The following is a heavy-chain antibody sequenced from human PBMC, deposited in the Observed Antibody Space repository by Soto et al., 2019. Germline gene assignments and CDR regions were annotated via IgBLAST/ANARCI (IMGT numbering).Heavy chain of an antibody. CDR2: INPNSGGT. CDR1: GYTFTGYY. J-gene: IGHJ3*02. V-gene: IGHV1-2*04. Sequence: ASVKVSCKASGYTFTGYYMHWVRQAPGQGLEWMGWINPNSGGTNYAQKFQGWVTMTRDTSISTAYMELSRLRSDDTAVYYCASYCISNSCPRDDAFDIWGQGTMVTVS. CDR3: ASYCISNSCPRDDAFDI. D-gene: IGHD2-2*01.